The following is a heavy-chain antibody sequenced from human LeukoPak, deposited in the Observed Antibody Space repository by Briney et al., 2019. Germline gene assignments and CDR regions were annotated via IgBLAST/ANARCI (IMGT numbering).Heavy chain of an antibody. CDR1: GFTFSSYS. D-gene: IGHD5-24*01. V-gene: IGHV3-21*01. J-gene: IGHJ4*02. CDR3: ARDLQSTYFDY. CDR2: ISTSSIYI. Sequence: PGGSLRLSCAASGFTFSSYSMNWVRQAPGKGLEWVSSISTSSIYIYYADSVKGRFTISRDNAKKSLYLHMNSLRAEDTAVYYCARDLQSTYFDYWGQGTLVTVSS.